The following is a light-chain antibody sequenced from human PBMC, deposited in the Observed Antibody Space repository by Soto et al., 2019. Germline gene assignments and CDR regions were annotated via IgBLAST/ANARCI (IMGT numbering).Light chain of an antibody. Sequence: EVDLTQSPAILSLSPGERATLSCRTNQTVSTYLAWYQHKAGQAPRLLIYSASKRATGIPARFSGSGSGTDVTLTISSLEPEDFAFYYCQQRDSWPLTFGGGTKV. J-gene: IGKJ4*01. CDR3: QQRDSWPLT. V-gene: IGKV3-11*01. CDR1: QTVSTY. CDR2: SAS.